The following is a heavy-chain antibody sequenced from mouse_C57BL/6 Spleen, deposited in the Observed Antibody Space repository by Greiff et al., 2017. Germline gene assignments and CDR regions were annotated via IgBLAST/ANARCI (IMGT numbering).Heavy chain of an antibody. CDR1: GYAFSSYW. V-gene: IGHV1-80*01. D-gene: IGHD1-1*01. CDR2: IYPGDGDT. Sequence: QVQLQQSGAELVKPGASVKISCKASGYAFSSYWMNWVKQRPGQGLEWIGQIYPGDGDTNYNGKFKGKATLTADKSSSTAYMQLSSLTSEDSAVYFCARSGGSSRSFDYWGQGTTLTVSS. J-gene: IGHJ2*01. CDR3: ARSGGSSRSFDY.